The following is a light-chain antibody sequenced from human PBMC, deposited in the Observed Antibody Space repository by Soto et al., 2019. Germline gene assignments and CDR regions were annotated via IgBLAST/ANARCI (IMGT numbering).Light chain of an antibody. CDR1: QSVRNY. V-gene: IGKV3-11*01. CDR3: QQRSTWPLT. Sequence: EIVLTQSPATLSLSPGERATLSCRASQSVRNYLAWYQQKPGQAPRLLIYDASNRASGIPARFGGSGSGTDCTLTISSLEPEDFAVYYCQQRSTWPLTVGGGTKVELK. J-gene: IGKJ4*02. CDR2: DAS.